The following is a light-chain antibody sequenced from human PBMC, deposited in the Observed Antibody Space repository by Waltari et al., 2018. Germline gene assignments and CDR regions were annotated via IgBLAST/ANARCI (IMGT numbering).Light chain of an antibody. CDR2: GNN. CDR1: PPNTAAGSP. Sequence: HSGLTQPPPAPGPPRPRLTIPCPRPPPNTAAGSPLHWYQVPPGTAPQLLIYGNNNRPSGVADRFSGSKSGTSASLAITGLQAEDEADYYCQSYDSSLRGSLFGGGTKLTVL. J-gene: IGLJ2*01. V-gene: IGLV1-40*01. CDR3: QSYDSSLRGSL.